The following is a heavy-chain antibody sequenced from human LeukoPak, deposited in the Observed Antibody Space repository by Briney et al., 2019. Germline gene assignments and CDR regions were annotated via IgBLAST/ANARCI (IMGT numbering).Heavy chain of an antibody. CDR3: AKSNGYGLVDI. D-gene: IGHD3-10*01. Sequence: SSETLSLTCTISGGSVSDYYWSWIRQSPGKGLEWIGYIYHTGSTSYSPSLKSRVTMSVDTSKNQFSLKLSSVTAADTAVYYCAKSNGYGLVDIWGQGTMVTVSS. J-gene: IGHJ3*02. CDR1: GGSVSDYY. V-gene: IGHV4-59*02. CDR2: IYHTGST.